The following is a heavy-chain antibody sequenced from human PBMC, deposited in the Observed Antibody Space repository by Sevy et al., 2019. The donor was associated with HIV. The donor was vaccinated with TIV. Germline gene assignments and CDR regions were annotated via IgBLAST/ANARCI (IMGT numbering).Heavy chain of an antibody. CDR2: VRSKGDGGTT. Sequence: GGSLRLSCAASGFTFSDAWLSWVRQAPGKGLEWVGRVRSKGDGGTTDYAAPVKGRFTIARDDSKNVLYGQMNSLKIEDTGVYYCTTEGADWGQGTRVTVSS. V-gene: IGHV3-15*01. J-gene: IGHJ4*02. CDR3: TTEGAD. CDR1: GFTFSDAW.